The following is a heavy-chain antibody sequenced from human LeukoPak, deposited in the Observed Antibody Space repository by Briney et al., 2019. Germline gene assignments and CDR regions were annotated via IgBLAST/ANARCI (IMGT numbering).Heavy chain of an antibody. V-gene: IGHV3-48*03. CDR1: GFTFSSYE. CDR2: ISSSSGSTI. CDR3: ARDDSGWYRWFDP. Sequence: GGSLRLSCAASGFTFSSYEMNWVRQAPGKGLEWVSYISSSSGSTIYYADSVKGRFTISRDNAKNSLYLQMNSLRAEDTAVYYCARDDSGWYRWFDPWGQGTLVTVSS. D-gene: IGHD6-19*01. J-gene: IGHJ5*02.